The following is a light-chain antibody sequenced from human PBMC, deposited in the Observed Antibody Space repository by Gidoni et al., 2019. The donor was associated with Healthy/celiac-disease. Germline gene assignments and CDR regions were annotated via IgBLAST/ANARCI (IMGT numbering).Light chain of an antibody. Sequence: ESVLTQSPGTLSVSPGERATLSCRASQSVSSSYLAWYQQQPGQAPRLLIYGASSRAPGIPDSFSGRGSCTDFTLTLSRLEPEDFAVYYCQQYARSLTFGGGTKVEIK. CDR3: QQYARSLT. J-gene: IGKJ4*01. V-gene: IGKV3-20*01. CDR1: QSVSSSY. CDR2: GAS.